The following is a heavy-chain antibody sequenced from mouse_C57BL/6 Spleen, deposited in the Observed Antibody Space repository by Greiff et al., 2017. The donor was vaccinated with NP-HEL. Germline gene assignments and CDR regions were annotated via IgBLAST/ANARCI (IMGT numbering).Heavy chain of an antibody. Sequence: VQLVESGPGLVQPSQSLSITCTVSGFSLTSYGVHWVRQSPGKGLEWLGVIWSGGSTDYNAAFISRLSISKDNSKSQVFFKMNSLQADDTAIYYCARDPYGKGYFDVWGTGTTVTVSS. V-gene: IGHV2-2*01. D-gene: IGHD2-1*01. J-gene: IGHJ1*03. CDR1: GFSLTSYG. CDR2: IWSGGST. CDR3: ARDPYGKGYFDV.